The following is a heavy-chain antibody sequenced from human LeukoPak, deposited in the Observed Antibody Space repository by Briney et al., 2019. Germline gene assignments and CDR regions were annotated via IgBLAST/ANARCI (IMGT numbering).Heavy chain of an antibody. Sequence: PSETLPLTCTVSGGSISSYYWSWIRQPPGKGLEWIGYIYYSGSTNYNPSLKSRVTISVDTSKNQFSLKLSSVTAADTAVYYCARGIAARPLDYWGQGTLVTVSS. CDR3: ARGIAARPLDY. V-gene: IGHV4-59*01. D-gene: IGHD6-6*01. CDR2: IYYSGST. CDR1: GGSISSYY. J-gene: IGHJ4*02.